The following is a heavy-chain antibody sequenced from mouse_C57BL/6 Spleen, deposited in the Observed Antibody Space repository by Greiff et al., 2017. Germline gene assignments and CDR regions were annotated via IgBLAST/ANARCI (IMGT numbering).Heavy chain of an antibody. CDR2: IDPANGNT. CDR3: ATPGY. CDR1: GFNIQNTY. J-gene: IGHJ2*01. Sequence: VQLQQSVAELVRPGASVKLSCTASGFNIQNTYMHWVKQRPEQGLEWIGRIDPANGNTKYAPKFQGKATITADTSSNTAYLQLSSLTSEDTAIYYCATPGYWGQGTTLTVSA. V-gene: IGHV14-3*01.